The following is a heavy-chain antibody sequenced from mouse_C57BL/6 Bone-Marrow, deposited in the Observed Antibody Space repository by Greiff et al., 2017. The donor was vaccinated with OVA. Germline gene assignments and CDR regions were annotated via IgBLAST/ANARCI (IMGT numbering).Heavy chain of an antibody. CDR3: ARGIYYYGSRNFAY. CDR2: IYPGDGDT. Sequence: VKLVESGPELVKPGASVKISCKASGYAFSSSWMNWVKQRPGKGLEWIGRIYPGDGDTNYNGKFKGKATLTADKSSSTAYMQLSSLTSEDSAVYFCARGIYYYGSRNFAYWGQGTLVTVSA. V-gene: IGHV1-82*01. D-gene: IGHD1-1*01. J-gene: IGHJ3*01. CDR1: GYAFSSSW.